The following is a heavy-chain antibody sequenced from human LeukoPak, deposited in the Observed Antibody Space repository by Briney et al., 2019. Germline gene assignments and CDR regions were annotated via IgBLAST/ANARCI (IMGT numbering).Heavy chain of an antibody. Sequence: GGSLRLSCAASGFTFSSYAMSWVRQAPGKGLEWVSAISGSGGSTYYADSVKGRFTISRDNSKNTLYLQMNSLRAEDTAVYYCAKDPENLYYYYMDVWGKGTTVTVSS. CDR1: GFTFSSYA. CDR2: ISGSGGST. J-gene: IGHJ6*03. V-gene: IGHV3-23*01. CDR3: AKDPENLYYYYMDV. D-gene: IGHD1-14*01.